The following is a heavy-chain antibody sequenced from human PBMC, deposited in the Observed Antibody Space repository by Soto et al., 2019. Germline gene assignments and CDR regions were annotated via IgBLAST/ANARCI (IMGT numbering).Heavy chain of an antibody. J-gene: IGHJ5*01. CDR1: GFTFTGYW. V-gene: IGHV3-74*01. CDR2: INSDGSST. Sequence: PGGSLRLSCAASGFTFTGYWVHWVRQAPGMGLVWVSRINSDGSSTNYADSVKGRFTISRDNAKNMVYLQMNSLRAEDTAVYYCASGLVEYSSSWFDYWGQGTPVTVSS. D-gene: IGHD6-13*01. CDR3: ASGLVEYSSSWFDY.